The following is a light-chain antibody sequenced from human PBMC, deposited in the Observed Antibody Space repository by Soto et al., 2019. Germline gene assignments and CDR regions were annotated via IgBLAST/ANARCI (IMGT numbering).Light chain of an antibody. V-gene: IGKV1-5*01. Sequence: DIQMTQSPSTLSASVGDRVTITCRASQSISSWLAWYQQKPGKAPKLLIYDAFSLESGVPSRFSGSGSGTEFTLTITSLQAEDFATYYCQQYNSYSFGQGTKVDIK. CDR1: QSISSW. J-gene: IGKJ1*01. CDR3: QQYNSYS. CDR2: DAF.